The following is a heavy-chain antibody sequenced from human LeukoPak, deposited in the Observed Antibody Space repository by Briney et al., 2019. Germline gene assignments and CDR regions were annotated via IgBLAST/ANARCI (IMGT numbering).Heavy chain of an antibody. J-gene: IGHJ4*02. Sequence: SETLSLTCAVYGGSFSGYHWNWIRQPPGKGLEWIGEIDHSGSTNYNPSLKSRVTISVDTSRNQFSLNLSSVTAADTAVYFCARGVRIAVAAPHLNYWGQGTLVTVSS. CDR3: ARGVRIAVAAPHLNY. V-gene: IGHV4-34*01. CDR2: IDHSGST. D-gene: IGHD6-19*01. CDR1: GGSFSGYH.